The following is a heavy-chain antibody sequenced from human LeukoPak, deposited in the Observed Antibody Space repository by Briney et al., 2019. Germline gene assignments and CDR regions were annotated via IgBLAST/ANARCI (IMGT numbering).Heavy chain of an antibody. V-gene: IGHV3-21*01. Sequence: AGGSLRLSCAASGFTFSSYSMNWVRQAPGKGLEWVSSISSSSSYIYYADSVKGRFTISRDNAKNSLYLQMNSLRAEDTAVYYCARAGGNRYSGSYFDYWGQGTLVTVSS. D-gene: IGHD1-26*01. J-gene: IGHJ4*02. CDR1: GFTFSSYS. CDR2: ISSSSSYI. CDR3: ARAGGNRYSGSYFDY.